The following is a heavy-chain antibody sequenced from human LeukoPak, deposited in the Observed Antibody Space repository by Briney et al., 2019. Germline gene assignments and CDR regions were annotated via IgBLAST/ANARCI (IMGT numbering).Heavy chain of an antibody. Sequence: SGPTLVNPTQTLTLTCTFSGFSLNTSGVGVGWIRQPPGKALEWVALIYGNDDERYSPSLKSRLNITKDTSNNLVVLTMTNMDPVDTATYYCAHRLGSRGYGYGYDYWGQGTLVTVSS. D-gene: IGHD5-18*01. CDR2: IYGNDDE. J-gene: IGHJ4*02. V-gene: IGHV2-5*01. CDR1: GFSLNTSGVG. CDR3: AHRLGSRGYGYGYDY.